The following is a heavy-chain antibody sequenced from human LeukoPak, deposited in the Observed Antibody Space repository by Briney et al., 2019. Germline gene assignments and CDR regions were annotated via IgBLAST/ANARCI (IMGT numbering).Heavy chain of an antibody. D-gene: IGHD3-22*01. J-gene: IGHJ4*02. CDR3: ARAPYYYDSSGYYRSHLDY. Sequence: GASVKVSCKASGYTFTSYYMHWVRQAPGQGLEWMGGIIPIFGTANYAQKFQGRVTITTDVSTSTAYMELSSLRSEDTAVYYCARAPYYYDSSGYYRSHLDYWGQGTLVTVSS. CDR1: GYTFTSYY. CDR2: IIPIFGTA. V-gene: IGHV1-69*05.